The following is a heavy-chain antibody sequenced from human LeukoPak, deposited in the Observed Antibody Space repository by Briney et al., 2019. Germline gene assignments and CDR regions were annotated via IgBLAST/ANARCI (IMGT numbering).Heavy chain of an antibody. J-gene: IGHJ4*02. CDR2: IYPGDSDT. Sequence: GESLKISCKGSGYSFTSYWIGWVRQLPGKGLEWMGIIYPGDSDTRYSPSFQGQVTISADKSISTAYLQWSSLKASDTAMYYCARKGAYYDSSGHIDYWGQGTLVTVSS. D-gene: IGHD3-22*01. CDR3: ARKGAYYDSSGHIDY. CDR1: GYSFTSYW. V-gene: IGHV5-51*01.